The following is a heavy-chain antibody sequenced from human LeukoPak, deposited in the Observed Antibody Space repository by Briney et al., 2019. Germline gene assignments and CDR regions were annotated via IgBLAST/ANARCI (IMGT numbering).Heavy chain of an antibody. CDR1: GFTFSSYA. Sequence: SGGSLRLSCAASGFTFSSYAMNWVRQAPGKGLEWASSISSDSSYINYADSVKGRFTISRDNAKNSLYLQMNSLRAEDTAVYYCARVSYWFDPWGQGTLVTVSS. V-gene: IGHV3-21*01. J-gene: IGHJ5*02. CDR2: ISSDSSYI. CDR3: ARVSYWFDP.